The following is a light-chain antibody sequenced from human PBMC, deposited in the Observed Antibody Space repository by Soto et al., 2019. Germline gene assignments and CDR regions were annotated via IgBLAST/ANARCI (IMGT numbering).Light chain of an antibody. V-gene: IGKV3-20*01. CDR1: QSVSSSY. Sequence: EIERTQSPGTLSLSPGERATLSCRTSQSVSSSYLAWYQQKPGQAPRLHFYGAFSRAPCIPDRICVSGSGTVFTLTISSLVPEDFAVYYCQQYGSLPWTVGQGAMV. CDR3: QQYGSLPWT. CDR2: GAF. J-gene: IGKJ1*01.